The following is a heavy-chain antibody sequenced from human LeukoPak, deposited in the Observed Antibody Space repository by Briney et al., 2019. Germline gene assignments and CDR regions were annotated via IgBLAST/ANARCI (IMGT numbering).Heavy chain of an antibody. CDR1: GGSISSYY. J-gene: IGHJ4*02. V-gene: IGHV4-59*01. D-gene: IGHD5-12*01. Sequence: PSETLSLTCTFSGGSISSYYWRWIRQPPGKGLEWIGYIYYSGSTNYNPSLKSRVTISVDTSKNQFSLKLSSVTAADTAVYYCARDSYDYFDYWGQGTLVTVSS. CDR2: IYYSGST. CDR3: ARDSYDYFDY.